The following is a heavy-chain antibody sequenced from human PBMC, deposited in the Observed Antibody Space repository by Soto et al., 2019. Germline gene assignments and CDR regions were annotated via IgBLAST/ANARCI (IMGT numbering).Heavy chain of an antibody. CDR1: GFTFSSYS. Sequence: PGGSLRLSCAASGFTFSSYSMNWVRQAPGKGLEWVSSISSSSSYIYYADSVKGRFTISRDNAKNSLYLQMNSLRAEDTAVYYCARGGDGCDTPCDYWGQGTLVTVSS. D-gene: IGHD5-12*01. J-gene: IGHJ4*02. V-gene: IGHV3-21*01. CDR2: ISSSSSYI. CDR3: ARGGDGCDTPCDY.